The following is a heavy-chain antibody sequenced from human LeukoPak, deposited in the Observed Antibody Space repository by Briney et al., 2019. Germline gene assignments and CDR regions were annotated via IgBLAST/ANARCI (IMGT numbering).Heavy chain of an antibody. Sequence: GGSLRLSCAASGFTFDDYGMSWVRQAPGKGLEWVSGINGDTTHYAGSVKGRFTISRDNSKNTLYLQMNSLRAEDTAVYYCAKEYSRSTIFDYWGQGTLVTVSS. J-gene: IGHJ4*02. D-gene: IGHD6-6*01. V-gene: IGHV3-23*01. CDR3: AKEYSRSTIFDY. CDR1: GFTFDDYG. CDR2: INGDTT.